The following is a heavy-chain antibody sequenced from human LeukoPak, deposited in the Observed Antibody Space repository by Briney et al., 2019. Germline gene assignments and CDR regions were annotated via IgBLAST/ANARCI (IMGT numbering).Heavy chain of an antibody. CDR2: INHSGST. D-gene: IGHD6-19*01. J-gene: IGHJ4*02. V-gene: IGHV4-34*01. CDR3: ARGPGIAVGYAEKTFDY. CDR1: GGSFSGYY. Sequence: SETLSLTCAVYGGSFSGYYWSWIRQPPGKGLEWIGEINHSGSTNYNPSLKSRVTISVDTSKDQFSLKLSSVTAADTAVYYCARGPGIAVGYAEKTFDYWGQGTLVTVSS.